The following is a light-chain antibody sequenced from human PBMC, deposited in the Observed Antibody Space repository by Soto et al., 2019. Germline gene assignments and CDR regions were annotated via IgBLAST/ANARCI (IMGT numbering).Light chain of an antibody. CDR2: AVS. Sequence: EIVMTQSPATLSVSQGERATLSCRASQSVSSNLAWFQQNPGQAPRLLLYAVSTRATGVPGRFSGSGSGTEFTLTISSLQSEDSAVYYCQQHNHWPSFGQGTKLEIK. V-gene: IGKV3-15*01. CDR1: QSVSSN. CDR3: QQHNHWPS. J-gene: IGKJ2*01.